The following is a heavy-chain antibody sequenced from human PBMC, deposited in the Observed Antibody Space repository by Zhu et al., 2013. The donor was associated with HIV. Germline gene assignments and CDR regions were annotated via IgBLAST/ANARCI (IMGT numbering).Heavy chain of an antibody. J-gene: IGHJ4*02. CDR1: GYTFTGYY. D-gene: IGHD1-26*01. CDR3: ARVGGSYYLDY. Sequence: QVQLVQSGAEVKKPGASVKVSCKASGYTFTGYYMHWVRQAPGQGLEWMGIINPSGGGTSYAQKFQGRVTMTRDTSTSTVYMELSSLRSEDTAVYYCARVGGSYYLDYWGQGTLVTVSS. V-gene: IGHV1-46*01. CDR2: INPSGGGT.